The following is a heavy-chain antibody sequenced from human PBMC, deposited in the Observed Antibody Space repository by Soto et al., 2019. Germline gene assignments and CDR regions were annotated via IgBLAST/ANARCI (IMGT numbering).Heavy chain of an antibody. Sequence: QVQLQQWGAGLLKPSETLSLTCAVYGGSFSGYYWSWIRQPPGKGLEWIGEINHSGSTNYNPSLKSRVTISVDTPKNQFSLKLSSVTAADTAVYYCARSYMHYYYYGMDVWGQGTTVTVSS. CDR3: ARSYMHYYYYGMDV. J-gene: IGHJ6*02. CDR2: INHSGST. CDR1: GGSFSGYY. V-gene: IGHV4-34*01. D-gene: IGHD1-20*01.